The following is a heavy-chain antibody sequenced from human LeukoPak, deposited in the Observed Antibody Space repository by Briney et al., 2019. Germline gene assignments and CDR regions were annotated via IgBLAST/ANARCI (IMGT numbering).Heavy chain of an antibody. CDR3: ARIFGGFD. J-gene: IGHJ4*02. CDR1: GFTFSDYY. Sequence: LRLSCAASGFTFSDYYMSWIRQAPGKGLEWIGEIHHSGTTHYNPSLKSRVTVSVDKSENQFSLNLRSVTAADTAVYYCARIFGGFDWGQGTLVTVSS. D-gene: IGHD3-3*01. V-gene: IGHV4-34*01. CDR2: IHHSGTT.